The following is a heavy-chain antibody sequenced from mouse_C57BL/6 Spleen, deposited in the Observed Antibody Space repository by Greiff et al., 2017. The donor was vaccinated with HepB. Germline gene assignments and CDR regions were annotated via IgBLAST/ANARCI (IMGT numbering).Heavy chain of an antibody. J-gene: IGHJ4*01. V-gene: IGHV1-69*01. CDR2: IDPSDSYT. CDR1: GYTFTSYW. Sequence: VQLQQPGAELVMPGASVKLSCKASGYTFTSYWMHWVKQRPGQGLEWIGEIDPSDSYTNYNQKFKGKSTLTVDKSSSTAYMQLSSLTSEDSAVYYCGRGSLYAMDYWGQGTSVTVSS. CDR3: GRGSLYAMDY.